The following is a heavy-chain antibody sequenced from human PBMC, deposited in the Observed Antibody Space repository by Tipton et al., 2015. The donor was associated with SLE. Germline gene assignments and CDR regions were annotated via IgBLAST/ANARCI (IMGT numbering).Heavy chain of an antibody. V-gene: IGHV4-34*01. J-gene: IGHJ5*02. CDR3: ARRWELDWFDP. Sequence: TLSLTCAVYGGSFSGYYWSWIRQPPGKGLEWIGEINHSGSTNYNPSLKSRVTMSVDTSKNQFSLKLSSVTTADTAVYYCARRWELDWFDPWGQGTLVTVSS. CDR1: GGSFSGYY. D-gene: IGHD1-26*01. CDR2: INHSGST.